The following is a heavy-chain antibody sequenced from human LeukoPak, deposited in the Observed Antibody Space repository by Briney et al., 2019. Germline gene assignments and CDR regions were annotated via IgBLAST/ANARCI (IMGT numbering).Heavy chain of an antibody. CDR3: VRDYYGSGRRGDY. Sequence: QPGGSLRLSCVASGFTFSTYRMHWVRQAPGKGLMWVSRINTDGSTTTYADSVKGRFTISRDNAKNTLYLQMNSLRAEDTALYYCVRDYYGSGRRGDYWGQGTLVTVPS. CDR2: INTDGSTT. D-gene: IGHD3-10*01. V-gene: IGHV3-74*01. J-gene: IGHJ4*02. CDR1: GFTFSTYR.